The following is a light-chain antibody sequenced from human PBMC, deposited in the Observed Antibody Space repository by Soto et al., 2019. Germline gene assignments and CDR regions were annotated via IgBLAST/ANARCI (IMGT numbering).Light chain of an antibody. CDR3: ASYAGGKNFYV. Sequence: QSVLTQPPSASGSPGQTVTISCTGTSSDVGGYDYVSWYQQHPGEAPKLILYEVTKRPSGIPDRFSGSKSGNTASLTVSGLQAEDEADYHCASYAGGKNFYVFGTGTKVTAL. CDR1: SSDVGGYDY. CDR2: EVT. V-gene: IGLV2-8*01. J-gene: IGLJ1*01.